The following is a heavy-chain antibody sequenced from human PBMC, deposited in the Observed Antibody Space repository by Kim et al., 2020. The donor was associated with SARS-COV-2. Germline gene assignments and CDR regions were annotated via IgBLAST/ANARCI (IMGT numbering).Heavy chain of an antibody. D-gene: IGHD2-2*01. Sequence: RFTISRDNSKNTLYLQMNSLRAEDTAVYYCARGDMVAVPAANYYYYGMDVWGQGTTVTVSS. J-gene: IGHJ6*02. V-gene: IGHV3-30*01. CDR3: ARGDMVAVPAANYYYYGMDV.